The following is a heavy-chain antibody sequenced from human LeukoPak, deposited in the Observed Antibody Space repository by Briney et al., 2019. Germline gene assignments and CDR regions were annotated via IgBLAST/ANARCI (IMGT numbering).Heavy chain of an antibody. CDR1: GYTFTGYY. CDR3: ARGSYSYGPYYYYYYYMDV. V-gene: IGHV1-46*01. J-gene: IGHJ6*03. Sequence: ASVKVSCKASGYTFTGYYMHWVRQAPGQGLEWMGIINPSGGSTSYAQKFQGRVTMTRDMSTSTVYMELSSLRSEDTAVYYCARGSYSYGPYYYYYYYMDVWGKGTTVTVSS. CDR2: INPSGGST. D-gene: IGHD5-18*01.